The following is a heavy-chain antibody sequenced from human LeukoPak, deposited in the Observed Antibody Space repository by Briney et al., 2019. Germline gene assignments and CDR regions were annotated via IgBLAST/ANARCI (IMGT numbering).Heavy chain of an antibody. J-gene: IGHJ4*02. CDR2: IYSDGRT. Sequence: PGGSLRLSCAASGFTVRNTYMSWVRQAPGKGLEWVSVIYSDGRTYYADSVKGRFTISRDNSQNTLYLQMNSLRADDTAVYYCAKDLAQYISSSDFDYWGQGTLVTVSS. V-gene: IGHV3-53*05. CDR1: GFTVRNTY. D-gene: IGHD6-6*01. CDR3: AKDLAQYISSSDFDY.